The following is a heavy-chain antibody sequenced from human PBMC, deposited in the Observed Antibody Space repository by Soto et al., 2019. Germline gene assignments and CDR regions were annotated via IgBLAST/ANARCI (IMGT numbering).Heavy chain of an antibody. D-gene: IGHD3-16*01. CDR3: AQGRGTHYYYGMDV. J-gene: IGHJ6*02. CDR2: ISGSGGST. Sequence: GGSLRLSCAASGFTFSSYAMSWVRQAPGKGLEWVSAISGSGGSTYYADSVKGRFTISRDNSKNTLYLQMNSLRAEDTAVYYCAQGRGTHYYYGMDVCGEGPTVTLSS. CDR1: GFTFSSYA. V-gene: IGHV3-23*01.